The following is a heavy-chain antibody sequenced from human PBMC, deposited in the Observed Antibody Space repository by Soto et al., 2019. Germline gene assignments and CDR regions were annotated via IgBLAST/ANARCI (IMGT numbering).Heavy chain of an antibody. J-gene: IGHJ5*02. V-gene: IGHV4-31*03. CDR3: ARSVFP. CDR1: GGSINSGGYY. Sequence: QVQLQESGPGLVKPSQTLSLTCTVSGGSINSGGYYWNWIRQHPGKGLEWIGYIYYSGTTYYNPALRPRVTLSVDTSKSQFPLKPSPVPAADTGVYYCARSVFPWGQGTLVYFSS. CDR2: IYYSGTT.